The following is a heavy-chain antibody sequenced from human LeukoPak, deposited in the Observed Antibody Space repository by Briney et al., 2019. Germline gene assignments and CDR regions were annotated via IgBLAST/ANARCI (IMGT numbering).Heavy chain of an antibody. CDR3: AQISI. V-gene: IGHV3-30*04. CDR1: GFTFSSYA. J-gene: IGHJ4*02. D-gene: IGHD2/OR15-2a*01. CDR2: ISYDGSNK. Sequence: PGGSLRLSCAASGFTFSSYAMHWVRQAPGKGLEWVAVISYDGSNKYYADSVKGRFTISRDNAKNSLYLQMNSLRAEDTAVYYCAQISIWGQGTLVTVSS.